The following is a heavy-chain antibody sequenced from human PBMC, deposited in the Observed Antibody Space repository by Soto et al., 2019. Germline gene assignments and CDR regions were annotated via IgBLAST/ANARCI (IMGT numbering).Heavy chain of an antibody. CDR1: GFTFSSYA. CDR3: ARPLGLQWNYGY. V-gene: IGHV3-30-3*01. Sequence: GESLKISCAASGFTFSSYAMHWVRQAPGKGLEWVAVISYDGSNKYYADSVKGRFTISRDNSKNTLYLQMNSLRAEDTAVYYCARPLGLQWNYGYWGQGTLVTVSS. J-gene: IGHJ4*02. D-gene: IGHD1-7*01. CDR2: ISYDGSNK.